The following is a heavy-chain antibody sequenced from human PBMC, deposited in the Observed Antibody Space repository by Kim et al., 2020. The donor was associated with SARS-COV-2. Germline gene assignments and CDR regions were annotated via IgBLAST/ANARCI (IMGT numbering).Heavy chain of an antibody. CDR3: AKGQGGTYQERYFDY. J-gene: IGHJ4*02. D-gene: IGHD1-26*01. Sequence: GGSLRLSCAASGFTFRGYAMSLVRQAPGKGLEWVSAISATGGRTYYADSVKGRFTISRYNSKDTHHLQMNSLRDEDTAVYYCAKGQGGTYQERYFDYWGQGTLVTVSS. CDR1: GFTFRGYA. CDR2: ISATGGRT. V-gene: IGHV3-23*01.